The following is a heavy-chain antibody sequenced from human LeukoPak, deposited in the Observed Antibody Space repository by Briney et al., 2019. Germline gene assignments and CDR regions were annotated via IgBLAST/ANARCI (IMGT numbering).Heavy chain of an antibody. V-gene: IGHV1-69*01. J-gene: IGHJ6*02. Sequence: ASVKVSCKASGGTFSSYAISWVRQAPGQGLEWMGGITPIFGTANYAQKFQGRVTITADESTSTAYMELSSLRSEDTAVYYCAREFYSNYVMGYGMDVWGQGTTVTVSS. CDR2: ITPIFGTA. CDR1: GGTFSSYA. CDR3: AREFYSNYVMGYGMDV. D-gene: IGHD4-11*01.